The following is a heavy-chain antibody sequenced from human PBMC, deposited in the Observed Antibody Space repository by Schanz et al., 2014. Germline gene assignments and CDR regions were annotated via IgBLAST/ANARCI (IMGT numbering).Heavy chain of an antibody. CDR1: SGSFSGYY. J-gene: IGHJ4*02. D-gene: IGHD6-13*01. V-gene: IGHV4-34*01. CDR2: INHSGST. Sequence: QVQLQQWGAGLLKPSETLSLSCAVYSGSFSGYYWSWIRQPPGKGLEWIGEINHSGSTNYNPSLKSRVTITVDTSKNQFSLKLSSGPAADTAVYYCARGPDSTSADVTRGRRRYYFDYWGQGTLVTVSS. CDR3: ARGPDSTSADVTRGRRRYYFDY.